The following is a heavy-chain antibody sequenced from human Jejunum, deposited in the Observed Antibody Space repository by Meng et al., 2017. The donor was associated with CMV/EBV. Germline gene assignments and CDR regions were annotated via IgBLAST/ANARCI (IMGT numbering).Heavy chain of an antibody. CDR2: IYYSGPP. CDR1: GGTIGTGGYN. J-gene: IGHJ4*02. D-gene: IGHD1-26*01. CDR3: ARDLGGGGSYFDY. V-gene: IGHV4-39*07. Sequence: GGTIGTGGYNGGWTRQPPGKGLGWIGIIYYSGPPYHYYNPSLKSRVTISVDTSKNQFSLKLSSVTAADTALYYCARDLGGGGSYFDYWGQGTLVTVSS.